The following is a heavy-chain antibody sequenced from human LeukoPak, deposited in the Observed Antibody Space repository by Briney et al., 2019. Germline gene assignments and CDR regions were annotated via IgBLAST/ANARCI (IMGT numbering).Heavy chain of an antibody. J-gene: IGHJ6*03. D-gene: IGHD3-10*01. CDR1: GGSFSGYY. V-gene: IGHV4-34*01. CDR2: INHSGST. Sequence: PLETLSLTCAVYGGSFSGYYWSWIRQPPGKGLEWIGEINHSGSTNYNPSLKSRVTISVDTSKNQFSLKLSSVTAADTAVYYCASAPRGTGTLTYYYYYMDVWGKGTTVTVSS. CDR3: ASAPRGTGTLTYYYYYMDV.